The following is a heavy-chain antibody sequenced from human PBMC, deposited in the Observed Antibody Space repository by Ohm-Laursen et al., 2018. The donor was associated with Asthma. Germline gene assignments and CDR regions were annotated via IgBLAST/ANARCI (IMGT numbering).Heavy chain of an antibody. CDR1: GDSISSGDHY. J-gene: IGHJ4*02. V-gene: IGHV4-31*03. Sequence: TLSLTCSVSGDSISSGDHYWSWIRQHPGKGLEWIGHIYYSGNTYYNPSLKSRVIISVDTSKNQFSLKLTSVTAADTALYYCARATFYYESTGYYYFDHWGQGTLVTVSS. CDR2: IYYSGNT. D-gene: IGHD3-22*01. CDR3: ARATFYYESTGYYYFDH.